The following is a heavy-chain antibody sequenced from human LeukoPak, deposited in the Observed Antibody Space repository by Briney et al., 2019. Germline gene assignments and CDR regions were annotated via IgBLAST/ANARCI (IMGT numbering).Heavy chain of an antibody. CDR1: GFNFRTYA. CDR3: ARVSSKTMVRAIITKKNYYYYYMAV. J-gene: IGHJ6*03. CDR2: IKQDGSEK. Sequence: GGSLRPSCAASGFNFRTYAMSWVRQAPGKGLEGVANIKQDGSEKYYVDSVKGRFTISRDNAKNSLYLQMNSLRAEDTAMYYCARVSSKTMVRAIITKKNYYYYYMAVWGKGTTVTISS. D-gene: IGHD3-10*01. V-gene: IGHV3-7*01.